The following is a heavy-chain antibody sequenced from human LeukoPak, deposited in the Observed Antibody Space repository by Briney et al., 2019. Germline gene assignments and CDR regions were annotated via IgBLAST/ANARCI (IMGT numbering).Heavy chain of an antibody. CDR3: ARGWGWRLGGGGDYYGMDV. V-gene: IGHV4-30-2*01. Sequence: PSETLSLTCAVSGGSISSGGYSWSWIRQPPGKGLEWIGYIYHSGSTYYNPSLKSRVTISVDRSKNQFSLKLSSVTAADTAVYYWARGWGWRLGGGGDYYGMDVWGQGTTVTVSS. J-gene: IGHJ6*02. CDR1: GGSISSGGYS. CDR2: IYHSGST. D-gene: IGHD3-16*01.